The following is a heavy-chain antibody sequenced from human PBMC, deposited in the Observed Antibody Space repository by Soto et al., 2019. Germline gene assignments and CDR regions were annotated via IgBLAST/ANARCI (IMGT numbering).Heavy chain of an antibody. J-gene: IGHJ5*02. CDR3: ARRLGPNWFDP. CDR2: IYHSGST. V-gene: IGHV4-4*02. CDR1: GGSISSSNW. Sequence: QVQLQESGPGLVKPSGTLSLTCAVSGGSISSSNWWSWVRQPPGKGLEWIGEIYHSGSTNYNPSLKGRVSISVDKSKNQFSLTLSSVTAADTAGYYCARRLGPNWFDPWGQGTLVTVSS. D-gene: IGHD4-17*01.